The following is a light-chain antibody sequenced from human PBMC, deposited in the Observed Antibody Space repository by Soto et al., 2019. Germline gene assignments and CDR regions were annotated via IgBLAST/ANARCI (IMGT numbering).Light chain of an antibody. CDR3: QQYNSYAWT. CDR2: EAS. J-gene: IGKJ1*01. Sequence: DIQMTQSPSALSASVGYRFTITCRASRTISNWLTWYQQKPGKAPKLLIYEASSLESGVPSRFSGSGSGTEFTLTISSLQPDDFATYYCQQYNSYAWTFGQGTKVDI. CDR1: RTISNW. V-gene: IGKV1-5*01.